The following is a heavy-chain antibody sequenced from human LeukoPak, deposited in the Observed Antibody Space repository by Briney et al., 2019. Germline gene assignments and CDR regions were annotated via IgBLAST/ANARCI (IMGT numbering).Heavy chain of an antibody. J-gene: IGHJ4*01. CDR3: ARSETIMVKFDY. CDR1: GGSFSGYY. V-gene: IGHV4-34*01. D-gene: IGHD5-24*01. Sequence: PSETLSLTCAVYGGSFSGYYWSWIRQPPGKGLEWIGEINHSGSTNYNPSLKSRVTISVDASKNQFSLKMSSVTAADTAMYYCARSETIMVKFDYWGHGTLVTVSS. CDR2: INHSGST.